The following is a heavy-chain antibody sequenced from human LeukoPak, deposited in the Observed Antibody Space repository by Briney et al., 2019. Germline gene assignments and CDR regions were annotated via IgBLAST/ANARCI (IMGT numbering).Heavy chain of an antibody. CDR3: AKDRDILTGYLDY. D-gene: IGHD3-9*01. CDR2: ISYDGSNK. CDR1: GFTFSRYG. Sequence: PGRSLRLSCAASGFTFSRYGMHWVRQAPGKGLEWVAVISYDGSNKYYVDSVKGRFTISKDNSKNTLYPQMNSLRAEDTAVYYCAKDRDILTGYLDYWGQGTLVTVSS. V-gene: IGHV3-30*18. J-gene: IGHJ4*02.